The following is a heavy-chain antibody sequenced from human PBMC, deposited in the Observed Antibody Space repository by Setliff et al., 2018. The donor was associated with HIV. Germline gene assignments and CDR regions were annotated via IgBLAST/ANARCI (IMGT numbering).Heavy chain of an antibody. Sequence: ASVKVSCKASGYTFTNYDINWVRQAPGQGLEWMGWMNPNSGNTGYAQRFQGRVTMTRNTSIRTAYMELSSLRSEDTAVYYCARGHLDYNFWDEVLGNWFDPWGEGTLVTVSS. CDR3: ARGHLDYNFWDEVLGNWFDP. J-gene: IGHJ5*02. D-gene: IGHD3-3*01. CDR2: MNPNSGNT. CDR1: GYTFTNYD. V-gene: IGHV1-8*02.